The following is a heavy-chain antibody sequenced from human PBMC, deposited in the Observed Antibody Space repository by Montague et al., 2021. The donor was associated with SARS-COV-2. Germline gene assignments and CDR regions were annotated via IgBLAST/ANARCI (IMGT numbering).Heavy chain of an antibody. V-gene: IGHV4-34*01. D-gene: IGHD3-10*01. CDR3: AGLGDGVVPSPILGVGPYYSYYYMDV. Sequence: SETLSLTCAVHGTSFSGYYWNWIRQPPGKGLEWIGEINHGGSTNYNPSLKSRVTISADTSKNQFSLKLTSVAAADTAVYYCAGLGDGVVPSPILGVGPYYSYYYMDVWGKGTTVTVSS. CDR1: GTSFSGYY. J-gene: IGHJ6*03. CDR2: INHGGST.